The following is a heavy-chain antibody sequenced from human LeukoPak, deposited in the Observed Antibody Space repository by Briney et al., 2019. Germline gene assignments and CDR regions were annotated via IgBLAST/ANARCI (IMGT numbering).Heavy chain of an antibody. V-gene: IGHV4-39*07. D-gene: IGHD1-26*01. CDR2: IYYSGST. CDR3: ARDGRFPPEVLPRYFDY. CDR1: VGSVSSGSYY. Sequence: SETLSLTCTVSVGSVSSGSYYWGWIRQPPGKGLEWIGNIYYSGSTYYNPSLKSRVTISVETSKNQFSLKLSSVTAADTAVYYCARDGRFPPEVLPRYFDYWGQGTLVTVSS. J-gene: IGHJ4*02.